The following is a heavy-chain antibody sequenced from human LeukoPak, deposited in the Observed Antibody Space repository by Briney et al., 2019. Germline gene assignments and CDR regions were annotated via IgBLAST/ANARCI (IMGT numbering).Heavy chain of an antibody. CDR1: GYTFTSYA. CDR2: IIPIFGTA. J-gene: IGHJ4*02. Sequence: GASVKVSCKASGYTFTSYAISWVRQAPGQGLEWMEGIIPIFGTANYAQKFQGRVTITADESTSTAYMELSSLRSEDTAVYYCAGSPVFHSSSSRHFDYWGQGTLVTVSS. V-gene: IGHV1-69*13. CDR3: AGSPVFHSSSSRHFDY. D-gene: IGHD6-6*01.